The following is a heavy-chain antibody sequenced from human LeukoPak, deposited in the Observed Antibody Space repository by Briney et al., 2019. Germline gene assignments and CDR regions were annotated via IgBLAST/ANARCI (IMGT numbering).Heavy chain of an antibody. CDR3: ARDPVFFAETSVRGIIDDLLS. V-gene: IGHV3-21*01. CDR2: ISSSSSYI. Sequence: KPGGSLRLSCAASGFTSSSYSMNWVRQAPGKGLEWVSSISSSSSYIYYADSVKGRFTISRDNAKNSLYLQMNSLRAEDTAVYYCARDPVFFAETSVRGIIDDLLSWGQGTLVTVSS. D-gene: IGHD3-10*01. CDR1: GFTSSSYS. J-gene: IGHJ5*02.